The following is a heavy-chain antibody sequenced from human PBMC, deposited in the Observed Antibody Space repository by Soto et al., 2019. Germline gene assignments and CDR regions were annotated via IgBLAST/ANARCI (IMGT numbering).Heavy chain of an antibody. Sequence: GGSLRLSCAASGFTFSSYGMHWVRQAPGKGLEWVAVISYDGSNKYYADSVKGRFTISRDNSKNTRYLQMNSLKAEDTAVYYCAKPSDYDSSGYYYLDYWGQGTLVTVSS. J-gene: IGHJ4*02. CDR3: AKPSDYDSSGYYYLDY. CDR2: ISYDGSNK. D-gene: IGHD3-22*01. V-gene: IGHV3-30*18. CDR1: GFTFSSYG.